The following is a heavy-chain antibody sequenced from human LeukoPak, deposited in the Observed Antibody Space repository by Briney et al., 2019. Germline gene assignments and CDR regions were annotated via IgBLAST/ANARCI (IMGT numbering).Heavy chain of an antibody. J-gene: IGHJ5*02. CDR1: GGSISSYY. V-gene: IGHV4-59*01. D-gene: IGHD6-13*01. CDR3: ARDIRISPYSSSWPANNWFDP. CDR2: IYYSGST. Sequence: SETLSLTCTVSGGSISSYYWSWIRQPPGKGLEWFGYIYYSGSTNYNPSLKSRVTISVDTSKNQFSLKLSSVTAADTAVYYCARDIRISPYSSSWPANNWFDPWGQGTLVTVSS.